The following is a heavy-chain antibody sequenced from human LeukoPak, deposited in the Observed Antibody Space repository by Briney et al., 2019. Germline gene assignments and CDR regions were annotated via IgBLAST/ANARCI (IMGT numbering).Heavy chain of an antibody. D-gene: IGHD1/OR15-1a*01. CDR1: GFTFSSYS. CDR3: GRIAINANNGMDV. Sequence: PGGSLRLSCAASGFTFSSYSMNSVRQALGKGLWWVDRSRNMASSYTTEYTPSVEGRFTISTDVSESSLYLQMKRLITEDTAVYYYGRIAINANNGMDVWGQGTTVTVSS. CDR2: SRNMASSYTT. V-gene: IGHV3-72*01. J-gene: IGHJ6*02.